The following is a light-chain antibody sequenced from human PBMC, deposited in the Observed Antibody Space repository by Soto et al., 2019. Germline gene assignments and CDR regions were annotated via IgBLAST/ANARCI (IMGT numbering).Light chain of an antibody. CDR2: DAS. CDR3: QQYDNLLMYT. V-gene: IGKV1-33*01. Sequence: DIQMTQSPSSLSASVGDRVTITCQASQDISNYLNWYQQKPGKAPKLLIYDASNLETEVPSRFSGSGSGTDFTFTISSLQPEDIATYYCQQYDNLLMYTFGQRTKREIK. J-gene: IGKJ2*01. CDR1: QDISNY.